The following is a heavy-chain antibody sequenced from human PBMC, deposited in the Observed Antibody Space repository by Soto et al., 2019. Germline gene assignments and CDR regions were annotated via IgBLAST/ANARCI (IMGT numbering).Heavy chain of an antibody. Sequence: ASVTVSCKASGYTFTSYYMHWVRQAPGQGLEWMGIINPSGGSTSYAQKFQGSVTMTRDTSTSTVYMELSSLRSEDTAVYYCASDDSSGPDAFKIWGQGSMVPVS. CDR2: INPSGGST. V-gene: IGHV1-46*01. CDR3: ASDDSSGPDAFKI. CDR1: GYTFTSYY. J-gene: IGHJ3*02. D-gene: IGHD3-22*01.